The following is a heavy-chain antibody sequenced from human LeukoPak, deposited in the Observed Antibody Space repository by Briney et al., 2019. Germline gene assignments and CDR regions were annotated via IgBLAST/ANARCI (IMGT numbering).Heavy chain of an antibody. Sequence: SETLSLTCAVYGGSFSGYYWSWIRQPPGKGLEWIGEINHSGSTNYNPSLKSRVTISVDASKNQFSLKLSSVTAADTAVYYCARDPDYGDYYLDYWGQGTLVTVSS. J-gene: IGHJ4*02. D-gene: IGHD4-17*01. V-gene: IGHV4-34*01. CDR2: INHSGST. CDR1: GGSFSGYY. CDR3: ARDPDYGDYYLDY.